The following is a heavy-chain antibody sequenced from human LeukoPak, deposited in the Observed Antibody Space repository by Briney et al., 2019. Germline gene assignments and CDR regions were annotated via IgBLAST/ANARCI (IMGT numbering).Heavy chain of an antibody. CDR1: GFTFSSYC. D-gene: IGHD5-18*01. J-gene: IGHJ6*01. Sequence: PGGSLRLSCVASGFTFSSYCMTWVRQAPGKGLEWVANTKQDGSEKYYVDSVKGRFTISRDNAKNSLYLQMNSLRAEDTAVYYCARDWDGDTGMINNYYYGMDVWGQGTSVTASS. V-gene: IGHV3-7*01. CDR3: ARDWDGDTGMINNYYYGMDV. CDR2: TKQDGSEK.